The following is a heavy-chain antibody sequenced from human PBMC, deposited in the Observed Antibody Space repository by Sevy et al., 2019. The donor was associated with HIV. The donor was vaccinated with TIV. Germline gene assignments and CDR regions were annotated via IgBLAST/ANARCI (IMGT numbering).Heavy chain of an antibody. V-gene: IGHV3-23*01. CDR1: GFTFSSYA. Sequence: GGCLRLSCAASGFTFSSYAMSWVRQAPGKGLEWVSATSGSGGSTYYADSVKGRFTISRDNSKNMLYLQMNSLRAEDTAVYYCAKDIATTYYDFWSGTYYYYGMDVWGQGTTVTVSS. CDR3: AKDIATTYYDFWSGTYYYYGMDV. D-gene: IGHD3-3*01. CDR2: TSGSGGST. J-gene: IGHJ6*02.